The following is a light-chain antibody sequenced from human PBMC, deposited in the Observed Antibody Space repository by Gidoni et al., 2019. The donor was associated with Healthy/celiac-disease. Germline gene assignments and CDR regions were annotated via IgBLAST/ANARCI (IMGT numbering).Light chain of an antibody. CDR1: QSINSF. Sequence: DIQMTQSPSTLSASVGDRVTINCRASQSINSFLAWYQPKPVKDPKLLIDDDSSFEIGVPSRFSGTGSETEFTLTIISLQPYDFATYYCQQYNSYSLTFGQGTKVEIK. CDR2: DDS. CDR3: QQYNSYSLT. J-gene: IGKJ1*01. V-gene: IGKV1-5*01.